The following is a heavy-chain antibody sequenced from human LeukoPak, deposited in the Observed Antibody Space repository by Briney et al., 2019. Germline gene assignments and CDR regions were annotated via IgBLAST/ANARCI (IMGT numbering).Heavy chain of an antibody. D-gene: IGHD3-10*01. CDR3: ARGPRITLIRGGQWYYYMDV. CDR1: GYTFTGFY. CDR2: INPSGGST. V-gene: IGHV1-46*01. J-gene: IGHJ6*03. Sequence: ASVKVSCKAPGYTFTGFYIHWVRQAPGQGLEWMGLINPSGGSTNYAQKFQGRVTMTRDTSTSTVYMELSSLRSEDTAVYYCARGPRITLIRGGQWYYYMDVWGKGTTVTISS.